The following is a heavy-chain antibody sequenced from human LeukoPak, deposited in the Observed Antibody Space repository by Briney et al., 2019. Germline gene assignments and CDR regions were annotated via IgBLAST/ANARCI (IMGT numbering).Heavy chain of an antibody. V-gene: IGHV3-23*01. CDR2: ISSGDRT. D-gene: IGHD3-9*01. CDR1: GFTFSSYA. J-gene: IGHJ4*02. Sequence: GGSLRLSCAASGFTFSSYAMNWVRQAPGKGLEWVAGISSGDRTFHAESVKGRFTISRDKSKDTLYLQMNSLRAEDTAVYYCAKDTTASPYFHWFDNWGQGTQVIVSS. CDR3: AKDTTASPYFHWFDN.